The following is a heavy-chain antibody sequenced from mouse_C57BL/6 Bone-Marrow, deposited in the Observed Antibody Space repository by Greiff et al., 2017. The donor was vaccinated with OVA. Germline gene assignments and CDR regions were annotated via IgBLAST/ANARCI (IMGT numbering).Heavy chain of an antibody. J-gene: IGHJ2*01. CDR3: ARSHYYGSSYCDY. CDR1: GYTFTDYY. CDR2: INPNNGGT. V-gene: IGHV1-26*01. Sequence: VQLQQSGPELVKPGASVKISCKASGYTFTDYYMNWVKQSHGKSLEWIGDINPNNGGTSYNQKFKGKATLTVDKSSSTAYMELRSLTSEDSAVYYCARSHYYGSSYCDYWGQGTTLTVSS. D-gene: IGHD1-1*01.